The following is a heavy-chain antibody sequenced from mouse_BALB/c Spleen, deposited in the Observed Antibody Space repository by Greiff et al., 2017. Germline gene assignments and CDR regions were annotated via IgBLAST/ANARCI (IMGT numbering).Heavy chain of an antibody. CDR3: ARGGDYEDYAMDY. D-gene: IGHD2-4*01. CDR1: GFNIKDTY. CDR2: IDPANGNT. Sequence: EVHLVESGAELVKPGASVKLSCTASGFNIKDTYMHWVKQRPEQGLEWIGRIDPANGNTKYDPKFQGKATITADTSSNTAYLQLSSLTSEDTAVYYCARGGDYEDYAMDYWGQGTSVTVSS. J-gene: IGHJ4*01. V-gene: IGHV14-3*02.